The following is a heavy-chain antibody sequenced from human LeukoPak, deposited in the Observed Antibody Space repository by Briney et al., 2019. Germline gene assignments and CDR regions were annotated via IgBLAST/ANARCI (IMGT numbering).Heavy chain of an antibody. CDR1: GYTFTGYY. V-gene: IGHV1-2*02. J-gene: IGHJ4*02. D-gene: IGHD3-22*01. Sequence: ASVTVSCKASGYTFTGYYMHWVRQAPGQGLEWMGWINPNSGGTNYAQKFQGRVTMTRDTSISTAYMELSRLRSDDTAVYYCARVGYYYDSEGDYWGQGTLVTVSS. CDR3: ARVGYYYDSEGDY. CDR2: INPNSGGT.